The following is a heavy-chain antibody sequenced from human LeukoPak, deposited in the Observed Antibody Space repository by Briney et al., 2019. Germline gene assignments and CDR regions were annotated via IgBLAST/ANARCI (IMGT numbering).Heavy chain of an antibody. J-gene: IGHJ3*02. D-gene: IGHD6-6*01. CDR2: MHISGTT. CDR1: GGSISTYY. V-gene: IGHV4-4*07. CDR3: AREGRQLALNYNAFDI. Sequence: SETLSLTCTVSGGSISTYYWSWIRLPAGKGLDWIGRMHISGTTYYNPSLKSRVTMSLDTSKNQFSLKVNSVTAADTAVYYCAREGRQLALNYNAFDIWGQGTMVTVSS.